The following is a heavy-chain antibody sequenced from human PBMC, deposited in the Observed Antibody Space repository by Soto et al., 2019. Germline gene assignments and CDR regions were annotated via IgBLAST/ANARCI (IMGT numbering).Heavy chain of an antibody. V-gene: IGHV3-7*01. D-gene: IGHD2-2*01. J-gene: IGHJ4*02. CDR2: IKEDASEE. CDR3: AAAISSPFSNFDY. CDR1: GFTLSTDW. Sequence: EVQLVQSGGALVQPGGSLRLSCVASGFTLSTDWMTRVRQAPGMGLEWVAGIKEDASEEVYVVSVKGRFSISRDNAKNSLYLQLNSLRAEDAAVYYCAAAISSPFSNFDYWGQGSLVTVSS.